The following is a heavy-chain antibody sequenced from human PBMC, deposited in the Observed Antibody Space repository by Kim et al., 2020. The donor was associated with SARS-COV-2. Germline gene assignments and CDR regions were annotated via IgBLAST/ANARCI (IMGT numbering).Heavy chain of an antibody. CDR2: IKEDGSEK. CDR1: GFTFSSYW. Sequence: GGSLRLSCAASGFTFSSYWMSWVRQAPGKGLEWMANIKEDGSEKHYVDSVKGRFTISRDNAKNSLYLQMNSLRAEDTAVNYCASGTLVRGDHAFDIWGQGTMVTVSS. CDR3: ASGTLVRGDHAFDI. D-gene: IGHD3-10*01. J-gene: IGHJ3*02. V-gene: IGHV3-7*03.